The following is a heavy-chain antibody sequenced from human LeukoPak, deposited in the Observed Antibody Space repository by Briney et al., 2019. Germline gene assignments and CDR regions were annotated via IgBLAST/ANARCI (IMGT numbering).Heavy chain of an antibody. Sequence: PGGSLRLSCAASGFTFSSYGVHWVRQAPGKGLEWVAVISYDGSNKYYADSVKGRFTISRDNSKNRLYLQMNSLRAEDTAVYYCAREGDCGGDCYLHFDYWGQGTLVTVSS. V-gene: IGHV3-30*19. CDR2: ISYDGSNK. D-gene: IGHD2-21*02. J-gene: IGHJ4*02. CDR1: GFTFSSYG. CDR3: AREGDCGGDCYLHFDY.